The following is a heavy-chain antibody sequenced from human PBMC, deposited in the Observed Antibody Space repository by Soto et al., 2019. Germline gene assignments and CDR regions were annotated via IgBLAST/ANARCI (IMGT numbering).Heavy chain of an antibody. D-gene: IGHD1-26*01. V-gene: IGHV4-39*01. CDR1: GGSISSSSYY. CDR3: ARHGLVGAALDFDI. Sequence: QLQLQESGPGLVKPSETLSLTCTVSGGSISSSSYYWGWIRQPPGKGLEWIGSIYYSGSTYYNPSLKSRVTISVDTSKNQFSLKLSSVTAADTAVYYCARHGLVGAALDFDIWGQGTMVTVSS. CDR2: IYYSGST. J-gene: IGHJ3*02.